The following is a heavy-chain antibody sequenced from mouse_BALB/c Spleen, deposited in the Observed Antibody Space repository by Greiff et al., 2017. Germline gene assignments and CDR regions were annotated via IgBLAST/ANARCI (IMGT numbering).Heavy chain of an antibody. CDR1: GFTFSSYT. Sequence: EVKLVESGGGLVQPGGSLKLSCAASGFTFSSYTMSWVRQTPEKRLEWVAYISNGGGSTYYPDTVKGRFTISRDNAKNTLYLQMSSLKSEDTAMYYCARESPFAYWGQGTLVTVSA. V-gene: IGHV5-12-2*01. J-gene: IGHJ3*01. CDR3: ARESPFAY. CDR2: ISNGGGST.